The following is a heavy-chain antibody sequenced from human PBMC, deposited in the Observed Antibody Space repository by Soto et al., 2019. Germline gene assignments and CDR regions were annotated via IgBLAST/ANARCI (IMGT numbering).Heavy chain of an antibody. J-gene: IGHJ3*02. CDR2: IKSKTDGGTT. CDR1: GFTFSNAW. V-gene: IGHV3-15*07. CDR3: TTRTYYDYVWGSYRSKIDAFDI. Sequence: EVQLVESGGGLVKPGGSLRLSCAASGFTFSNAWMNWVRQAPGKGLEWVGRIKSKTDGGTTDYAAPVKGRFTISRDDSKNTLYQQMNSLKTEDTAVYYCTTRTYYDYVWGSYRSKIDAFDIWGQGTMVTVSS. D-gene: IGHD3-16*02.